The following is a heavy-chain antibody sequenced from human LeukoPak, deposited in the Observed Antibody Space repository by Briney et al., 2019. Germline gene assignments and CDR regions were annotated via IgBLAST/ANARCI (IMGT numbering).Heavy chain of an antibody. D-gene: IGHD4-23*01. CDR2: IYYSGST. CDR3: ARSNWVLNILVRWYTFDY. CDR1: GGSISSSSYY. Sequence: SETLSLTCTVSGGSISSSSYYWGWIRQPPGKGLEWIGSIYYSGSTYYNPSLKSRVTISVDTSKNQFSLKLSSVTAADTAVYYCARSNWVLNILVRWYTFDYWGQGTLVTVSS. V-gene: IGHV4-39*07. J-gene: IGHJ4*02.